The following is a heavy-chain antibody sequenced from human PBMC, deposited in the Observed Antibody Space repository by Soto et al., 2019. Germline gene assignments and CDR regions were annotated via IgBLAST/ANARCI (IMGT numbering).Heavy chain of an antibody. CDR3: TTASIAARLRYFQH. J-gene: IGHJ1*01. Sequence: WRTLRLSCAASGFSLSSGWMSYARQAPEKGLEWVGRIKSKTDGGTTDYAAPVKGRFTISRDDSKNTLYQQMNCLKTEDTAVYYCTTASIAARLRYFQHWGQGTLVTVSS. CDR2: IKSKTDGGTT. V-gene: IGHV3-15*01. D-gene: IGHD6-6*01. CDR1: GFSLSSGW.